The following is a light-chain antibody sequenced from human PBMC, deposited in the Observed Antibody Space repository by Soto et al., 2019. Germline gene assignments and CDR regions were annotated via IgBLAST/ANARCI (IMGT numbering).Light chain of an antibody. J-gene: IGKJ1*01. CDR2: AAS. Sequence: DIQIPQSPSSLSASVENRVNITCRATQSSSPSLHWYQQKPGKAPKLLIYAASYLHSGVPSRFSGSGSGTDFTLTISSLQPEDFATYYCQQTCITPRTFGLGTKGEIK. V-gene: IGKV1-39*01. CDR3: QQTCITPRT. CDR1: QSSSPS.